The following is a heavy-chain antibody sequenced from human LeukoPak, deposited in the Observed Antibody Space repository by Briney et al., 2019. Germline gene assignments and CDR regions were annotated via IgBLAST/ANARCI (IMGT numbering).Heavy chain of an antibody. Sequence: ASVKVSCKASGGTFSSYAISWVRQAPGQGLEWMGGINAGNGDAKYSQNFHDRITITRDTSASTVYMELTSLRSEDTAVYYCGRDSEVGDIVVVPAALRRDNYGMDVWGQGTTVTVSS. D-gene: IGHD2-2*01. CDR2: INAGNGDA. J-gene: IGHJ6*02. CDR1: GGTFSSYA. V-gene: IGHV1-3*01. CDR3: GRDSEVGDIVVVPAALRRDNYGMDV.